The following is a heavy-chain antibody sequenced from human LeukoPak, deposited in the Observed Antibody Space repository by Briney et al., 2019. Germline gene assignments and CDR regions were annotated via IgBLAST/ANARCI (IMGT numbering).Heavy chain of an antibody. D-gene: IGHD3-3*01. V-gene: IGHV4-61*02. Sequence: SQTLSLTCTVSGGSISSGSYYWGWIRQPAGKGLEWIGRMYTSGSTNYNPSLKGRVTISRDTSKNQFSLKLSSVPAADTAVYYCARELDFCCGYSLGYWGQGTLVTVSS. J-gene: IGHJ4*02. CDR1: GGSISSGSYY. CDR2: MYTSGST. CDR3: ARELDFCCGYSLGY.